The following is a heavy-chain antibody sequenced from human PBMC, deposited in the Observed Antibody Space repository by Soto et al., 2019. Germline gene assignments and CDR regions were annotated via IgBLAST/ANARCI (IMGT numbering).Heavy chain of an antibody. CDR2: IIPIFGTA. CDR3: ASGIQLWCGNDY. D-gene: IGHD5-18*01. V-gene: IGHV1-69*01. J-gene: IGHJ4*02. CDR1: GGTFSSYA. Sequence: QVQLVQSGAEVKKHGSSVKVSCKASGGTFSSYAISWVRQAPGQGLEWMGGIIPIFGTANYVQKFQGRVTLTADESTSTADMELSSLRSEDTAVYYCASGIQLWCGNDYWGQGTLVTVSS.